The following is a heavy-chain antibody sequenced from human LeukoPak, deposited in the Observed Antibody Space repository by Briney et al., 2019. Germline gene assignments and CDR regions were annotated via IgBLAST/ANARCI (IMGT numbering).Heavy chain of an antibody. J-gene: IGHJ6*03. CDR2: IITIFGTA. CDR3: ARVTADYYYMDV. Sequence: ASVKVSCKASGGTFSSYVINWVRQAPGQGLEWMGGIITIFGTAKYAQKFQGRVTITADKSTSTAYMELSSLRSEDTAVYYCARVTADYYYMDVWGKGTTVTVSS. V-gene: IGHV1-69*06. CDR1: GGTFSSYV.